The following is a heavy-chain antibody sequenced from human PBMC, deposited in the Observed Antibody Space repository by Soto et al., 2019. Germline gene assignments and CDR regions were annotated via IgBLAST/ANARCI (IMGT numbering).Heavy chain of an antibody. D-gene: IGHD3-22*01. Sequence: QVQLVQSGAEVKKPGSSVKVSCKASGGTFSSYAISWVRQAPGQGLEWMGGIIPVFGTANYAQKFQGRVTITADESTSTADMELSSLRSEDTAVYYCARNGRITMIVVGGDYGMDVWGQGTTVTVSS. CDR1: GGTFSSYA. CDR2: IIPVFGTA. V-gene: IGHV1-69*12. J-gene: IGHJ6*02. CDR3: ARNGRITMIVVGGDYGMDV.